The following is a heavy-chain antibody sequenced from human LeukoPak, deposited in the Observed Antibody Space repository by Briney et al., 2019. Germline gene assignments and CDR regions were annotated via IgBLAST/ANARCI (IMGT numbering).Heavy chain of an antibody. CDR2: INSNSGGT. D-gene: IGHD3-10*01. J-gene: IGHJ4*02. V-gene: IGHV1-2*02. Sequence: ASVNVSFKASVYTFTGYYMHWVRQAPGQGLEWMGLINSNSGGTNYAQKFQGRVTMTRDTSISTAYMELSRLRSDDTAVYYCARDLLVVVTMVRGVIDYWGQGTLVTVSS. CDR1: VYTFTGYY. CDR3: ARDLLVVVTMVRGVIDY.